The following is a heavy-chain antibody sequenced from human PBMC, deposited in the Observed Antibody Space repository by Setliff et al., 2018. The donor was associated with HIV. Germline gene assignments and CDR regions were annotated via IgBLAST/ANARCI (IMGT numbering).Heavy chain of an antibody. Sequence: PGGSLRLSCAASGFSVSEKYMSWVRQAPGKGLEWVSVIYSSGTTYYADSVKGRFTISRDKANNTVYLQMNSLRVEDTAIYYCARDPSYSPYYDFWSGYYPHDALDIWGQGTMVTVSS. D-gene: IGHD3-3*01. V-gene: IGHV3-66*01. CDR1: GFSVSEKY. CDR3: ARDPSYSPYYDFWSGYYPHDALDI. J-gene: IGHJ3*02. CDR2: IYSSGTT.